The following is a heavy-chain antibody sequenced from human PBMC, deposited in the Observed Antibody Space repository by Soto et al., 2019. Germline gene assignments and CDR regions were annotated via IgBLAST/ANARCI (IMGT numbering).Heavy chain of an antibody. D-gene: IGHD2-15*01. J-gene: IGHJ4*02. V-gene: IGHV1-58*01. CDR3: AADGVVAATGDY. Sequence: SVKVSCKASGFTFTSSAVQWVRQARGQRLEWIGWIVVGSGNTNYAQKFQERVTITRDMSTSTAYMELSSLRSEDTAVYYCAADGVVAATGDYWGQGTLVTVSS. CDR2: IVVGSGNT. CDR1: GFTFTSSA.